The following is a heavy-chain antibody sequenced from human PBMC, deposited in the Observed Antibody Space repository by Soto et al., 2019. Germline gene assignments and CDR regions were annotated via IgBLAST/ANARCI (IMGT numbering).Heavy chain of an antibody. CDR1: GFTFSKYG. Sequence: QVQLVESGGGLVQPGRSLRLSCEGSGFTFSKYGMHWVRQAPGKGLEWVAVMSSDGRNEYYADSVKGRFTISRDNSNSTLYLQMSSLRPEDMAVYYCAKVGHIAVVTAWFDYWGQGTLVTVSS. V-gene: IGHV3-30*18. CDR2: MSSDGRNE. CDR3: AKVGHIAVVTAWFDY. J-gene: IGHJ4*02. D-gene: IGHD2-21*02.